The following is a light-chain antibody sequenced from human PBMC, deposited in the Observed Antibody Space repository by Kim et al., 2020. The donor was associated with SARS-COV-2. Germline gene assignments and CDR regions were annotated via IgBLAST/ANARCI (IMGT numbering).Light chain of an antibody. CDR2: EVS. Sequence: QSALTQPPSASGSPGQSITISCTGSRSDIGGYNYVSWYQQHPGKAPKLMIYEVSERPSGVPDRFSGSKSGNTASLTVSGLQAEDEAGYYCSSYAGSNIVVFGGGTKVTVL. CDR1: RSDIGGYNY. V-gene: IGLV2-8*01. CDR3: SSYAGSNIVV. J-gene: IGLJ2*01.